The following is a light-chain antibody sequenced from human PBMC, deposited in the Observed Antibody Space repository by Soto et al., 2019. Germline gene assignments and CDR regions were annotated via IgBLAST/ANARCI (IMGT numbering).Light chain of an antibody. Sequence: EIVLTQSPGTLSLSPGERATLSCMASQSITSSNLACYQQKPGQAPRLLIYAASSRATGIPDRFSGSGSGTDFTLTISRLEPEDFAVYYCQQYDSSPWTFGQGTKVEIK. CDR3: QQYDSSPWT. CDR2: AAS. CDR1: QSITSSN. J-gene: IGKJ1*01. V-gene: IGKV3-20*01.